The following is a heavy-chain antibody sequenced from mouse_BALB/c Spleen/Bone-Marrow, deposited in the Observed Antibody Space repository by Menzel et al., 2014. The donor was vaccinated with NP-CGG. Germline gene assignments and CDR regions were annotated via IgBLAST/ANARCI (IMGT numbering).Heavy chain of an antibody. Sequence: QVQLKESGAALVRPGTSVKVSCKASGYAFTNYLIDWVKQRPGQGLEWIGVINPGSGGTTYNEKFKGRTTLTADKSSNTAYMQLSSLTSDDSAFYFCATNWGDYWGQGTTLTVSS. V-gene: IGHV1-54*01. J-gene: IGHJ2*01. CDR1: GYAFTNYL. D-gene: IGHD4-1*01. CDR3: ATNWGDY. CDR2: INPGSGGT.